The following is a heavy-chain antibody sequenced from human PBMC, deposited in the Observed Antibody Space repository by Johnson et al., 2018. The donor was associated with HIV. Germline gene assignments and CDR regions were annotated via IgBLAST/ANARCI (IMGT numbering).Heavy chain of an antibody. Sequence: VQLVESGGGLVKPGGSLRLSCAASGFTIRTFWMHWVRQVPGQGLMWVSRISGDGSSSGYADYVKGRFTLSSDNAKNTLYLQMNSLRAEDTAVYYCARDQSSRQAFDIWGQGTMVTVSS. CDR1: GFTIRTFW. CDR3: ARDQSSRQAFDI. D-gene: IGHD6-6*01. V-gene: IGHV3-74*01. CDR2: ISGDGSSS. J-gene: IGHJ3*02.